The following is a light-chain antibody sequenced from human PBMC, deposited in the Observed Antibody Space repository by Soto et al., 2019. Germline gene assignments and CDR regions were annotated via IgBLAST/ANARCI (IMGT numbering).Light chain of an antibody. V-gene: IGLV1-40*01. CDR1: SSNIGAGYD. CDR2: GTS. Sequence: QPVLTQPPSVSGAPGQRVTISCAGSSSNIGAGYDVHWYQQLPGTAPKLLIFGTSNRPSGVPDRFSGSKSGTSASLAITGLRAEDEADYYCQSYDSSLSGSRVFGAGTKLTVL. J-gene: IGLJ1*01. CDR3: QSYDSSLSGSRV.